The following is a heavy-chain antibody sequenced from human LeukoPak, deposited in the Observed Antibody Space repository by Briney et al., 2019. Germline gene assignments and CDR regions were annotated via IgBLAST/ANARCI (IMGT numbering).Heavy chain of an antibody. CDR2: IFPMYGTA. CDR3: ARDGEIATIGRGVYYYMDV. CDR1: GGTFSSYA. J-gene: IGHJ6*03. D-gene: IGHD5-24*01. V-gene: IGHV1-69*01. Sequence: SLKVSCKASGGTFSSYAISWVRQAPGQGLEWMGGIFPMYGTANYAQKFQGRVTITADESTRTAYMELSSLRSEDTAVYYCARDGEIATIGRGVYYYMDVWGKGTTVTVSS.